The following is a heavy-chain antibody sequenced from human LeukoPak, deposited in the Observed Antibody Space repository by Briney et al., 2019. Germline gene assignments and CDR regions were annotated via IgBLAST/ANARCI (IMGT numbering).Heavy chain of an antibody. Sequence: GGSLRLSCAASGFTFSSYAMSWVRQAPGKGLEWVSAISGSGGSTYYADSVKGRFTISRDNSKNTLYLQMNSLRAEDTAVYYCAKDALVRGYSYGYSYFDHWGQGTLVTVSS. CDR1: GFTFSSYA. CDR2: ISGSGGST. D-gene: IGHD5-18*01. CDR3: AKDALVRGYSYGYSYFDH. V-gene: IGHV3-23*01. J-gene: IGHJ4*02.